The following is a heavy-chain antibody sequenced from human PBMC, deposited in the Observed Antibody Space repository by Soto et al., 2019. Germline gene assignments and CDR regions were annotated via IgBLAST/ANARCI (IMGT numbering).Heavy chain of an antibody. D-gene: IGHD3-9*01. CDR2: ISSSSSYI. V-gene: IGHV3-21*01. CDR1: GFTFSSYS. Sequence: GGSLRLSCAASGFTFSSYSMNWVRQAPGKGLEWVSSISSSSSYIYYADSVKGRFTISRDNAKNSLYLQMNSLRAEDTAVYYCARDSYAPNYDILTGYYRYYFDYWGQGTLVTVS. CDR3: ARDSYAPNYDILTGYYRYYFDY. J-gene: IGHJ4*02.